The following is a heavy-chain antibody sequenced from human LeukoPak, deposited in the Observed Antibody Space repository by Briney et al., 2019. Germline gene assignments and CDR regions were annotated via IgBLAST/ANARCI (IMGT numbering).Heavy chain of an antibody. D-gene: IGHD1-26*01. CDR1: GFTFSSYS. CDR3: ARGAELDSGY. J-gene: IGHJ4*02. V-gene: IGHV3-21*01. CDR2: ISSSSSYI. Sequence: GGSLRLSCATSGFTFSSYSMNWVRQAPGKGLEWVSSISSSSSYIYYADSVKGRFTISRDNAKNSLYLQMNSLRAEDTVVYYCARGAELDSGYWGQGTLVTVSS.